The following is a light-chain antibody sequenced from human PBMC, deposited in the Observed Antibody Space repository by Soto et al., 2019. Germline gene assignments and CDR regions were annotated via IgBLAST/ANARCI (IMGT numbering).Light chain of an antibody. V-gene: IGKV3-20*01. J-gene: IGKJ2*01. CDR3: QQYGSSPHT. CDR2: GAS. Sequence: EIVLTQSPGTLSLSPGERATLSCRASQSVSSSYLAWYQHKPGQAPRLLFYGASSRATGIPDRFSGSGSGTDFTLTISRLEPEDFAVYYCQQYGSSPHTFGAGTKLEIK. CDR1: QSVSSSY.